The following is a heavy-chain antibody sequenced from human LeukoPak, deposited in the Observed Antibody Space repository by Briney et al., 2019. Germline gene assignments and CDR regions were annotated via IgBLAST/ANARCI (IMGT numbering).Heavy chain of an antibody. Sequence: PSQTLSLTCTVSGGSISSGSYYWSWSRQPAGKGLEWIGRIYTSGSTNYNPSLKSRVTISVDTSKNQFSLKLSSVTAADTAVYYCARGNARGGSFSDYLRYFQYWGQGTLVTVSS. CDR1: GGSISSGSYY. CDR2: IYTSGST. D-gene: IGHD5/OR15-5a*01. V-gene: IGHV4-61*02. J-gene: IGHJ1*01. CDR3: ARGNARGGSFSDYLRYFQY.